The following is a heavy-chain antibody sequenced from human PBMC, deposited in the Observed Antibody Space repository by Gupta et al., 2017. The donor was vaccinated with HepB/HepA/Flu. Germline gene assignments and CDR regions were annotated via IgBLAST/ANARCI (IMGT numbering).Heavy chain of an antibody. Sequence: QLQLQESGPGLVRPSETLSLTCSVSGGSISSSDYYWGWVRQTPGMGLEWIGSMYYSGSTSYTPSLQSRVTIFVDTSENQVSLKLSSVTAADTAIYYCARLRRGGNNYGHLDYWGQGTLVTVSS. J-gene: IGHJ4*02. CDR3: ARLRRGGNNYGHLDY. CDR1: GGSISSSDYY. D-gene: IGHD5-18*01. V-gene: IGHV4-39*01. CDR2: MYYSGST.